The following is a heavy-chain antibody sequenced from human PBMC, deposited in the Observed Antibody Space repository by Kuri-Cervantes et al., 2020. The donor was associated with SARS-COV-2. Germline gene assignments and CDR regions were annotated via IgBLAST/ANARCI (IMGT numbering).Heavy chain of an antibody. V-gene: IGHV1-18*04. Sequence: ASVKVSCKTSGYTFTSYGISWVRQAPGQGLEWMGWISIKQGDTSYAQKFQGRVTMTTDTSTSTAYMELRSLRSDDTAVYYCARVCGGDCADNYYYYYGMDVWGQGTTVTVSS. CDR3: ARVCGGDCADNYYYYYGMDV. CDR2: ISIKQGDT. J-gene: IGHJ6*02. CDR1: GYTFTSYG. D-gene: IGHD2-21*02.